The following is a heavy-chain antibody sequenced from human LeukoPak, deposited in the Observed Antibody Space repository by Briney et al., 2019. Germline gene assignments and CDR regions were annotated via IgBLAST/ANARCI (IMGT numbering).Heavy chain of an antibody. V-gene: IGHV4-59*01. CDR3: ARGGIAARPDWFDP. CDR1: GGSISSYY. Sequence: SETLSLTCTVSGGSISSYYWSWIRQPPGKGLEWIGYIYYSESTNYNPSLKSRVTISVDTSKNQFSLKLSSVTAADTAVYYCARGGIAARPDWFDPWGQGTLVTVSS. D-gene: IGHD6-6*01. J-gene: IGHJ5*02. CDR2: IYYSEST.